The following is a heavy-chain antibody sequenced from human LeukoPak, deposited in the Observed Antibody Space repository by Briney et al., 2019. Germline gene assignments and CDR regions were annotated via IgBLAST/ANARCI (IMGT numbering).Heavy chain of an antibody. D-gene: IGHD2-15*01. Sequence: PSETLSLTCTVSGYSISSGYYWGWIRQPPGKGLEWIGEINHSGSTNYNPSLKSRVTISVDTSKNQFSLKLSSVTAADTAVYYCARRLIGYCSGGSCYSGYFQHWGQGTLVTVSS. CDR3: ARRLIGYCSGGSCYSGYFQH. J-gene: IGHJ1*01. CDR1: GYSISSGYY. CDR2: INHSGST. V-gene: IGHV4-38-2*02.